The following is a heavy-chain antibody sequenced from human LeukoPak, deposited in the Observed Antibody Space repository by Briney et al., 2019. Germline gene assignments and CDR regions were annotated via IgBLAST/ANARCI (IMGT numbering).Heavy chain of an antibody. CDR3: ARDRLLGATYDAFDI. J-gene: IGHJ3*02. Sequence: PGGSLRLSCAASGFTFSIHSMNWVRQAPGRGLEWVSSISSSISYIYYAHSVKGRFTISTDNSKNTLYLQTNSLRAEDTAVYYCARDRLLGATYDAFDIWGQGTMVTVSS. CDR2: ISSSISYI. V-gene: IGHV3-21*01. D-gene: IGHD1-26*01. CDR1: GFTFSIHS.